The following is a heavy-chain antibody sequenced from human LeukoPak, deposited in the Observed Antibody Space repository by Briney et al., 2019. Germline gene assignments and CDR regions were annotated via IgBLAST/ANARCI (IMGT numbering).Heavy chain of an antibody. V-gene: IGHV1-18*01. CDR2: ISAYSANT. CDR3: VRGRITVAYNSMCFGP. CDR1: GYTFTTYG. Sequence: ASVKVSCKASGYTFTTYGIGWVRQAPGQGPEWMGWISAYSANTNYAQKFQGRVTMTTDTSTSTAYMELRSLRSDDAAVYCCVRGRITVAYNSMCFGPWGQGTLVTVCS. J-gene: IGHJ5*02. D-gene: IGHD6-19*01.